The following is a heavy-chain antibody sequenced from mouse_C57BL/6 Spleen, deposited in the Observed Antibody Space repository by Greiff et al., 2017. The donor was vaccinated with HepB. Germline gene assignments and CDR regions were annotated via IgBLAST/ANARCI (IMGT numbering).Heavy chain of an antibody. V-gene: IGHV1-55*01. Sequence: QVQLKQPGAELVKPGASVKMSCKASGYTFTSYWITWVKQRPGQGLEWIGDIYPGSGSTNYNEKFKSKATLTVDTSSSTAYMQLSSLTSEDSAVYYCARALDYDYYAMDYWGQGTSVTVSS. D-gene: IGHD2-4*01. CDR1: GYTFTSYW. J-gene: IGHJ4*01. CDR3: ARALDYDYYAMDY. CDR2: IYPGSGST.